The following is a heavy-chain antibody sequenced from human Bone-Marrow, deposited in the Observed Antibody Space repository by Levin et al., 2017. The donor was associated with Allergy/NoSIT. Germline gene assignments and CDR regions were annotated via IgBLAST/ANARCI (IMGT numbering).Heavy chain of an antibody. Sequence: PSETLSLTCAAYGATFSGYYWSWIRQPPGKGLEWIGEIKHSGSTKYSPSLKNRVTISIDASNNEFYLNLNTVTAADTAVYYCARESPISAAGNNCFDYWDQGALVTVSS. V-gene: IGHV4-34*01. CDR2: IKHSGST. D-gene: IGHD6-25*01. J-gene: IGHJ4*02. CDR3: ARESPISAAGNNCFDY. CDR1: GATFSGYY.